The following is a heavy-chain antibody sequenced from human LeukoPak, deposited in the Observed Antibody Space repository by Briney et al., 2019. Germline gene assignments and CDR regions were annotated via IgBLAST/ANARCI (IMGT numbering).Heavy chain of an antibody. D-gene: IGHD3-3*01. Sequence: SETLSLTCIVSGYSISSGYYWGWIRPPPGKGLEWIGSIYHSGSTYYNPSLKSRVTISVDTSKNQFSLKLSSVTAADTAVYYCARRLRFLEWLSLDAFDIWGQGTMVTVSS. CDR1: GYSISSGYY. J-gene: IGHJ3*02. V-gene: IGHV4-38-2*02. CDR3: ARRLRFLEWLSLDAFDI. CDR2: IYHSGST.